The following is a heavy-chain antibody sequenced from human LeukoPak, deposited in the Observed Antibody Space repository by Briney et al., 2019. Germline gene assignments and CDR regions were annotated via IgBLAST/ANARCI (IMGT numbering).Heavy chain of an antibody. J-gene: IGHJ5*02. CDR2: ISPNSGDT. D-gene: IGHD2-2*01. Sequence: ASVKVSCKASGYTFTGYFMHWVRQAPGQGLEWMGWISPNSGDTDIAQKFQGRVTMTRDTSIATSYMEVDSLTSDDTAVYYCARESACGTTNCLAPADWLDPWGQGTLVIVSS. V-gene: IGHV1-2*02. CDR3: ARESACGTTNCLAPADWLDP. CDR1: GYTFTGYF.